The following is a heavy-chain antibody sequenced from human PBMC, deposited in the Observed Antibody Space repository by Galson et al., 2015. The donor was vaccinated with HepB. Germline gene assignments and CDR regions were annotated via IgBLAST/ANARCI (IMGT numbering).Heavy chain of an antibody. CDR2: ISAYNGNT. CDR1: GYTFTSYG. J-gene: IGHJ4*02. CDR3: ARDNYDFWSGYYVLQDYFDY. Sequence: SVKVSCKASGYTFTSYGISWVRQAPGQGLEWMGWISAYNGNTNYAQKLQGRVTMTTDTSTSTAYMELRSLRSDDTAVYYCARDNYDFWSGYYVLQDYFDYWGQGTLVTVSS. D-gene: IGHD3-3*01. V-gene: IGHV1-18*01.